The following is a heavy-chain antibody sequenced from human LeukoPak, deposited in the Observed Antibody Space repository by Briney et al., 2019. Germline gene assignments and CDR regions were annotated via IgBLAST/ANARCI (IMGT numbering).Heavy chain of an antibody. J-gene: IGHJ5*02. CDR3: ARAGDIVVVPAAPGVGWFDP. Sequence: SETLSLTCTVSGGSISSSSYYWGWIRQPPGKGLEWIGSIYYSGSTYYNPSLKSRVTISVDTSKNQFSLKLSSVTAADTAVYYCARAGDIVVVPAAPGVGWFDPWGQGTLVTVSS. V-gene: IGHV4-39*01. CDR1: GGSISSSSYY. CDR2: IYYSGST. D-gene: IGHD2-2*01.